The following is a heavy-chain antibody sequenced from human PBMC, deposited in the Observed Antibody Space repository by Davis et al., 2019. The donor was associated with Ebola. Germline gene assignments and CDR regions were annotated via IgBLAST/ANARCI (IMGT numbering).Heavy chain of an antibody. CDR2: IHYSGST. CDR3: ARGYYYGSGSYYSRYYYGMDV. D-gene: IGHD3-10*01. V-gene: IGHV4-39*07. Sequence: SETLSLTCTVSACPTSSSIYYWGWIRQPPGKGLEWIGSIHYSGSTYHNPSLKSRVTISVDTSKNQFSLKLSSVTAADTAVYYCARGYYYGSGSYYSRYYYGMDVWGQGTTVTVSS. CDR1: ACPTSSSIYY. J-gene: IGHJ6*02.